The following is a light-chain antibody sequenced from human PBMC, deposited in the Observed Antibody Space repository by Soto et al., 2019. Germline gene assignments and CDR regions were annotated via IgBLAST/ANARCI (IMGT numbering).Light chain of an antibody. CDR1: HSINNY. CDR2: AAS. CDR3: QQSYSTLGT. Sequence: IQMTQSPSSLSASEGDRVIITCRSDHSINNYLNWYQQRPGKVPKLLIYAASTLQSGVPSRFSGSGSGRVFTLTINSLQPEDFATYYCQQSYSTLGTFGRGTRVE. J-gene: IGKJ2*01. V-gene: IGKV1-39*01.